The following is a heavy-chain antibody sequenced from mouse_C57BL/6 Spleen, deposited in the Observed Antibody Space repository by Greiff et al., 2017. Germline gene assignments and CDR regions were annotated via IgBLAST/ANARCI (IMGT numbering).Heavy chain of an antibody. V-gene: IGHV5-6*01. Sequence: EVHLVESGGDLVKPGGSLKLSCAASGFTFSSYGMSWVRQTPDKRLEWVATISSGGSYTYYPDSVKGRFTISRDNAKNTLYLQMSSLKSEDTAMYYCARQRSKVAWFAYWGQGTLVTVSA. CDR3: ARQRSKVAWFAY. CDR2: ISSGGSYT. J-gene: IGHJ3*01. D-gene: IGHD1-3*01. CDR1: GFTFSSYG.